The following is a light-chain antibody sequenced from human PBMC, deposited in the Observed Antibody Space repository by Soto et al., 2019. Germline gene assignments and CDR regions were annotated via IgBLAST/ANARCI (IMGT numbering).Light chain of an antibody. CDR3: QQYSNWWT. Sequence: EIVLTQSPATLAVSPGERATLSCRASQSVSNKLAWYHQRPGQAPRLLIYGASTRATGIPARFSGSGSGTEFPLTISSLQSEDFAVYYCQQYSNWWTFGQGTRVEIK. CDR2: GAS. V-gene: IGKV3-15*01. J-gene: IGKJ1*01. CDR1: QSVSNK.